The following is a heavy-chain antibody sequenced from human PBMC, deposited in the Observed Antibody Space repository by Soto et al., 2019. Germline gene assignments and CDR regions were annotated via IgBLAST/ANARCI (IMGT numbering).Heavy chain of an antibody. CDR2: IKQDGSEK. D-gene: IGHD1-1*01. CDR1: GFTFSSYW. CDR3: ARDDLERRGGDAFDI. V-gene: IGHV3-7*03. Sequence: EVQLVESGGGLVQPGGSLRLSCAASGFTFSSYWMSWVRQAPGKGLEWVANIKQDGSEKYYVDSVKGRFTISRDDAKNSLYLQMNSLRAEDTAVYYCARDDLERRGGDAFDIWGQGTMVTVSS. J-gene: IGHJ3*02.